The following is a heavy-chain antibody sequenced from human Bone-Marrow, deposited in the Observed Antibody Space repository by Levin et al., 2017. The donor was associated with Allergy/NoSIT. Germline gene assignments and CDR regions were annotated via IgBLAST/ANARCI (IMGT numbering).Heavy chain of an antibody. D-gene: IGHD3-10*01. CDR2: IYPEDSDT. CDR1: GYTFNLYW. J-gene: IGHJ4*02. V-gene: IGHV5-51*01. Sequence: LGESLKISCKLSGYTFNLYWIAWVRQMPGKGLEWMGIIYPEDSDTKYSPSFQGRVTISVAKSISTAYLQWNSLKVSDTATYYCAKGGWLVRVQYEHWGQGTQVTVST. CDR3: AKGGWLVRVQYEH.